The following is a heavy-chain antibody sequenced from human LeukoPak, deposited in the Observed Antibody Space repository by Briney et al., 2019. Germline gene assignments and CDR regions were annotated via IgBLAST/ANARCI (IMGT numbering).Heavy chain of an antibody. J-gene: IGHJ4*02. Sequence: GGSLRLSCAASGFTFSSYAMHWVRQAPGKGLEWLAVVSAHGLDKFYASSVRGRFAISKDTSKNTLSLQMNSLRSDDSGVYYCARAFTPGIRKALWIGDSLWDQGTLVTVSS. CDR2: VSAHGLDK. CDR3: ARAFTPGIRKALWIGDSL. D-gene: IGHD3-10*01. CDR1: GFTFSSYA. V-gene: IGHV3-30*09.